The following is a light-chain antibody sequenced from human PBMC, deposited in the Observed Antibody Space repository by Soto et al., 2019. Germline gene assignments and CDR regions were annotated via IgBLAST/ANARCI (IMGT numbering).Light chain of an antibody. CDR3: SSYTSRSTYV. CDR2: DVS. V-gene: IGLV2-14*01. CDR1: SSDVGRYNY. Sequence: QSALTQPASVSGSPGQSITISCTGTSSDVGRYNYVSWYQQHAGKPPKLMIYDVSNRPSGVSIRFSGSKSGNTASLTISGLQAEDEADYYCSSYTSRSTYVFGTGTKLTVL. J-gene: IGLJ1*01.